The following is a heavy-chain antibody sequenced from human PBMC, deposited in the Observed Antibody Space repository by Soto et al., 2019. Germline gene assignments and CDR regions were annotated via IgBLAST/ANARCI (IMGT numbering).Heavy chain of an antibody. D-gene: IGHD3-22*01. CDR2: IYSGGST. V-gene: IGHV3-53*02. Sequence: EVQLVETGGGLIQPGGSLRLSCAASGFTVSSNYMSWVRQAPGKGLEWVSVIYSGGSTYYADSVKGRFTISRDNSKNTLYLQMNSLRAEDTVVYYCARGDDSSAFDYWGQGTLVTVSS. CDR3: ARGDDSSAFDY. CDR1: GFTVSSNY. J-gene: IGHJ4*02.